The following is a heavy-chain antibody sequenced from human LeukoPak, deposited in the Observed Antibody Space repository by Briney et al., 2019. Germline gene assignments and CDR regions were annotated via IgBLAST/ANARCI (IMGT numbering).Heavy chain of an antibody. V-gene: IGHV4-59*01. CDR1: GGSISSYY. CDR2: IYYSGST. J-gene: IGHJ4*02. D-gene: IGHD1-26*01. Sequence: PSETLSLTCTVSGGSISSYYWSWIRQPPGKGLEWIGYIYYSGSTNYNPSLKSRVTISVDTSKNQFSLKLSSVTAADTAVFYCARSVVGGSAIGYWGQGTLVTVSS. CDR3: ARSVVGGSAIGY.